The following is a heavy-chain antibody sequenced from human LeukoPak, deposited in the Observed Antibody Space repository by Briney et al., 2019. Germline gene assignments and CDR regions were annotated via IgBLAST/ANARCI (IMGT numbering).Heavy chain of an antibody. J-gene: IGHJ4*02. CDR1: GFTFSSYS. V-gene: IGHV3-21*01. CDR2: ISSSSSYI. Sequence: PGGSLRLSCAASGFTFSSYSMTWVRQAPGKGLEWASSISSSSSYIYYADSVKGRFTISRDNAKNSLYLQMNSLRAEDTAVYYCARSENGQPEDYFDYWGQGTLVTVSS. D-gene: IGHD2-2*01. CDR3: ARSENGQPEDYFDY.